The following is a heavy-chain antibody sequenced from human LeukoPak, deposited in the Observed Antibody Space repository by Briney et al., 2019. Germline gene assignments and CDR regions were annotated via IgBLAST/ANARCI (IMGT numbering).Heavy chain of an antibody. CDR1: GFIFSSYE. CDR2: ISSSGSTI. D-gene: IGHD1-26*01. V-gene: IGHV3-48*03. J-gene: IGHJ4*02. CDR3: AREGYSGTYYAFDY. Sequence: GGSLRLSCVASGFIFSSYEMNWVRQAPGKGLEWVSYISSSGSTIYYADSVKGRLTISRDNAKNSLYLQMNSLRAEDTAVYYCAREGYSGTYYAFDYWGQGTLVTVSS.